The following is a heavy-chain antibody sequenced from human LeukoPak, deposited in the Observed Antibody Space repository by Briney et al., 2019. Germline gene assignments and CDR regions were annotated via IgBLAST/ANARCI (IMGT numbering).Heavy chain of an antibody. Sequence: GASVKVSCKASGYTFTGYYMHWVRQAPGQGLEWMGWINPNSGGTNYAQKFQGRVTMTRDTSISTAYMELSRLRSDDTAVYYCARGPRGYSYVPGNWFDPWGQGTLVTVSS. CDR2: INPNSGGT. J-gene: IGHJ5*02. CDR1: GYTFTGYY. D-gene: IGHD5-18*01. CDR3: ARGPRGYSYVPGNWFDP. V-gene: IGHV1-2*02.